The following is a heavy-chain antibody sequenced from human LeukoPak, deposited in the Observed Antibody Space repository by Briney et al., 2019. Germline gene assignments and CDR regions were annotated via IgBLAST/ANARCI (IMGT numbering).Heavy chain of an antibody. CDR3: GKTTTGYSSGRYPGWPVDY. CDR2: ISRDGATT. D-gene: IGHD6-19*01. J-gene: IGHJ4*02. V-gene: IGHV3-74*01. CDR1: GFTFRNYW. Sequence: PGGSLRLSCAASGFTFRNYWMHWVRQAPGKGLVWVSRISRDGATTHYAGSVKGRFTISRDNAKNTVYLQMDSLRVEDTAVYYCGKTTTGYSSGRYPGWPVDYWGQGTLVTVSS.